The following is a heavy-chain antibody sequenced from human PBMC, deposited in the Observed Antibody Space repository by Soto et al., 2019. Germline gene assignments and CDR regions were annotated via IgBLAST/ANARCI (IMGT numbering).Heavy chain of an antibody. D-gene: IGHD1-1*01. CDR2: INPSGGSA. CDR3: ASSPLLGCLQSWHFDS. CDR1: GYTFTTYY. Sequence: QVQLVQSGAEVKKPGASVKVSCKASGYTFTTYYIHWVRQAPGQGLEWIGVINPSGGSATYTQNVQDRVTMTRDTSTSTVTMELGSLTTADTALYYCASSPLLGCLQSWHFDSFGHGALVTVSS. J-gene: IGHJ4*01. V-gene: IGHV1-46*01.